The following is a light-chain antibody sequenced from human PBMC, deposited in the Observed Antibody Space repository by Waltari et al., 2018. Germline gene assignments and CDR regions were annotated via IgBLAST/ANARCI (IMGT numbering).Light chain of an antibody. J-gene: IGKJ3*01. Sequence: DIQMTQSPSSVSASVGDRVTITCRASQGISSSLAWYQQKPGNVPNLLIYAASSLQSGVPSRFSGSGSGTDFTLTISSLQPEYSSTYYCQQAKSFPLTFGPGTKVDIK. V-gene: IGKV1-12*01. CDR3: QQAKSFPLT. CDR2: AAS. CDR1: QGISSS.